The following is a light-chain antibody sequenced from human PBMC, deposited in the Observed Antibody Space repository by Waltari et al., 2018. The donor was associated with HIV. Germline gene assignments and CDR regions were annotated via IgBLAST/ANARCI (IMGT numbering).Light chain of an antibody. J-gene: IGKJ2*01. CDR3: QQYHGKSPMYT. Sequence: ETVLTQSPATLSVSPGETATLSCRASQNVDRDLAWYQQRPGHPPRLLIFSTSHRSFGVPAKFSSSGWGTEYSLTISSLQSEDSAVYDCQQYHGKSPMYTCGQGTKLEIK. CDR2: STS. V-gene: IGKV3-15*01. CDR1: QNVDRD.